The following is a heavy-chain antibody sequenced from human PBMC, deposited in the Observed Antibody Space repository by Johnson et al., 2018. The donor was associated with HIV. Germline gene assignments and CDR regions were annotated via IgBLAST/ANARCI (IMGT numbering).Heavy chain of an antibody. Sequence: QEQLVESGGGLVQPGGSLRLSCAASGFTFSSYGMHWVRQAPGKGLEWVAFIRYDGSNKYYADSVKGRFTISRDNSKNTLYLQMNSLRAEDTAVYYCAKDLGGYSSSWNNAFDIWGQGTMVTVSS. CDR2: IRYDGSNK. CDR1: GFTFSSYG. V-gene: IGHV3-30*02. J-gene: IGHJ3*02. D-gene: IGHD6-13*01. CDR3: AKDLGGYSSSWNNAFDI.